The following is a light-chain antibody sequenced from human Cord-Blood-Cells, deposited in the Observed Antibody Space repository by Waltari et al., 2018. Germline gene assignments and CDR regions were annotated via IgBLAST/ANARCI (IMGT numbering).Light chain of an antibody. J-gene: IGKJ5*01. CDR1: QSVSSY. V-gene: IGKV3-11*01. CDR2: DAP. Sequence: EIVLTQSPATLSLSPGERATLSCRASQSVSSYLAWYQQKPCQAPRLPIYDAPNRATGIPARFSGSGSGTDFTLTISSLEPEDFAVYYCQQRSNWPITFGQGTRLEIK. CDR3: QQRSNWPIT.